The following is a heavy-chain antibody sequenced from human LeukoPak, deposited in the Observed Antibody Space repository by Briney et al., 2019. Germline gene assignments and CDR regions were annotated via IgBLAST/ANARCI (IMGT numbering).Heavy chain of an antibody. J-gene: IGHJ4*02. CDR3: ARVAIGGSSSSQVLDY. V-gene: IGHV1-46*01. D-gene: IGHD6-13*01. CDR1: GYAIISHY. Sequence: ASVEVSCKASGYAIISHYMHWVREAPGQGLEWMGTIHPDGDTTTYAQKFQGRVTMTRDTSTSRVYMDLSSLRSEDTAVYYCARVAIGGSSSSQVLDYWGQGTLVTVSS. CDR2: IHPDGDTT.